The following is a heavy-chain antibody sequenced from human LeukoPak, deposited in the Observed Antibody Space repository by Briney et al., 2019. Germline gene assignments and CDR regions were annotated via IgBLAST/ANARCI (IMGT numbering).Heavy chain of an antibody. V-gene: IGHV3-7*04. D-gene: IGHD5-24*01. J-gene: IGHJ4*02. CDR3: TRVGYIDEGIDY. CDR2: IKQDGSKK. CDR1: GFTFSSYG. Sequence: GRSLRLSCAASGFTFSSYGMHWVRQAPGKGLEWVANIKQDGSKKSYVDSVKGRFTISRDNAKNSLYLQMNSLRAEDTAIYYCTRVGYIDEGIDYWGQGTLVTVSS.